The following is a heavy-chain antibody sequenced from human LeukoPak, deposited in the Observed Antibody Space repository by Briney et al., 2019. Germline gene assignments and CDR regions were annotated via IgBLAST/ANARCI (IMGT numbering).Heavy chain of an antibody. CDR1: GFGFSSFY. Sequence: GGSLRLSCAASGFGFSSFYMNWVRQAPGKGLEWVSSITSSSTYIYYADSVKGRFSISRDNAKNSLYLQINSLTAEDTAVYYCARDGGNGFDYWGQGTLVTVSS. CDR2: ITSSSTYI. CDR3: ARDGGNGFDY. D-gene: IGHD4-23*01. V-gene: IGHV3-21*01. J-gene: IGHJ4*02.